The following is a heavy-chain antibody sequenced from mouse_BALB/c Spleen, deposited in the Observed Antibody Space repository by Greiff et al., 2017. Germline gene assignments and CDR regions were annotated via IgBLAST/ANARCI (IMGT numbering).Heavy chain of an antibody. CDR3: ASYNYDKFCFDY. V-gene: IGHV1S127*01. J-gene: IGHJ2*01. Sequence: VQLQQSGPQLVRPGASVKISCKASGYSFTSYWMHWVKQRPGQGLEWIGMIDPSDSETRLNQKFKDKATLTVDKSSSTAYMQLSSPTSEDSAVYYCASYNYDKFCFDYWGQGTTLTVSA. CDR1: GYSFTSYW. D-gene: IGHD2-12*01. CDR2: IDPSDSET.